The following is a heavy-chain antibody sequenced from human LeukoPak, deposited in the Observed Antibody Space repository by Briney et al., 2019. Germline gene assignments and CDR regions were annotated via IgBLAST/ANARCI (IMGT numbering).Heavy chain of an antibody. CDR3: AKDMSGTWSFDY. CDR1: GFTLSNHN. Sequence: GGSLRLSCAASGFTLSNHNMHWVRQAPGKGLEWGAVVWYDGINYKFADSVMGRFTLSRDNSKNILFLEMNSLRAEDTAVYYCAKDMSGTWSFDYWGQGTQVTVSS. D-gene: IGHD3-3*01. CDR2: VWYDGINY. J-gene: IGHJ4*02. V-gene: IGHV3-33*06.